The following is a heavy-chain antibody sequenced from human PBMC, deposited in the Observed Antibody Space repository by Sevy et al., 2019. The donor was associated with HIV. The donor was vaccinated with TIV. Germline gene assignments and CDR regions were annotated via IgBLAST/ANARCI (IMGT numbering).Heavy chain of an antibody. CDR1: EYTLSELS. CDR2: FDPEDGET. CDR3: ATTKDYYDSSGDPFDY. J-gene: IGHJ4*02. Sequence: ASVKVSCKVSEYTLSELSMHWVRQAAGKGLEWMGSFDPEDGETIYAQKFQGRVTMTDDTSTDTAYMELSSLRSEDTAVYYCATTKDYYDSSGDPFDYWGQGTLVTVSS. V-gene: IGHV1-24*01. D-gene: IGHD3-22*01.